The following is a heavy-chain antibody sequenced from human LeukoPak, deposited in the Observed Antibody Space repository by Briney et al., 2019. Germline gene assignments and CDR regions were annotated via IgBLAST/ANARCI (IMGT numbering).Heavy chain of an antibody. CDR3: ARAVRGVIDYFDY. D-gene: IGHD3-10*01. CDR2: IYYSGTT. J-gene: IGHJ4*02. Sequence: SETLSLTCTVSGGSISSSSHYWAWIRQPPGKGLEWIGSIYYSGTTYYNPSLKSRVTISVDTSKNQFSLKLSSVTAADTAVYYCARAVRGVIDYFDYWGQGTLVTVSS. V-gene: IGHV4-39*07. CDR1: GGSISSSSHY.